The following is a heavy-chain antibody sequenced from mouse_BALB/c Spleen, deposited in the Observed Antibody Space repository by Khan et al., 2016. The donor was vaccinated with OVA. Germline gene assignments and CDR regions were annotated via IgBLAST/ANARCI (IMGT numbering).Heavy chain of an antibody. V-gene: IGHV3-1*02. Sequence: EVKLEESGPDLVKPSQSLSLTCTVTGYSITSGYSWHWIRQFPGNRLEWMAYIHYSGSTNYNPSLKSRISITRDTSKNQFFLQLNSVTHEDTARYYCARFYYYGSSFSYWGQGTLVTVSA. D-gene: IGHD1-1*01. CDR2: IHYSGST. CDR3: ARFYYYGSSFSY. CDR1: GYSITSGYS. J-gene: IGHJ3*01.